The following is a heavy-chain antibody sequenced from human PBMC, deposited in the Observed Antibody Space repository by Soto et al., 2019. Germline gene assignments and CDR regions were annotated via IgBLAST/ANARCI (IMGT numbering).Heavy chain of an antibody. CDR2: IHHSGST. CDR3: ARAIIKVWPDEFDF. V-gene: IGHV4-38-2*02. Sequence: PSETLSLTCTVSGYSISSGYHWVWIRQAPGKGLECIGSIHHSGSTYYNVSLKSRVAISVDTSKNHFSLKVNSVTAADTAVYYCARAIIKVWPDEFDFWGLGTLVTVS. J-gene: IGHJ4*02. CDR1: GYSISSGYH. D-gene: IGHD3-10*01.